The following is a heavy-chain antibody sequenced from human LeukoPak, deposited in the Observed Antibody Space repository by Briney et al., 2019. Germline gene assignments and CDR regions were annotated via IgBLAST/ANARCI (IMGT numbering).Heavy chain of an antibody. J-gene: IGHJ4*02. CDR2: IYYSGST. CDR3: ARHLPKWGWDY. V-gene: IGHV4-59*08. CDR1: GGSISSYY. Sequence: KPSETLSLTCTVSGGSISSYYWSWVRPPPGKGLEWIGYIYYSGSTKYNPSLKSRVTISVDTSKNQFSLKLSSVTAADTAVYYCARHLPKWGWDYWGQGTLVTVSS. D-gene: IGHD1-26*01.